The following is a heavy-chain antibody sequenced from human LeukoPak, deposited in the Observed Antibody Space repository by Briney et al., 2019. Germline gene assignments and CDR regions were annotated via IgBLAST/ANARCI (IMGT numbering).Heavy chain of an antibody. Sequence: PSETLSLTCTVSGGSMSNYYWSWIRQPPGKGLEWIGYIYYSGSTNYNPSLKSRVTISVDTSKNQFSLKLSSVTAADTAVYYCARDPSVVVAATPRYYYYYYGMDVWGKGTTVTVSS. V-gene: IGHV4-59*01. J-gene: IGHJ6*04. CDR3: ARDPSVVVAATPRYYYYYYGMDV. CDR1: GGSMSNYY. CDR2: IYYSGST. D-gene: IGHD2-15*01.